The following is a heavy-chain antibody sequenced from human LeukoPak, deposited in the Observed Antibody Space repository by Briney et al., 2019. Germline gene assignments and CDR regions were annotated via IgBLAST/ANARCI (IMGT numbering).Heavy chain of an antibody. D-gene: IGHD6-13*01. CDR1: GGSISSSSYY. CDR2: IYYSGST. CDR3: ARQPIVAAAEGFHYYYYMDV. J-gene: IGHJ6*03. V-gene: IGHV4-39*01. Sequence: SETLSLTCTVSGGSISSSSYYWGWIRQPPGKGLEWIGSIYYSGSTYYNPSLKSRVTISVDTSKNQFSLKLSSVTAADTAVYYCARQPIVAAAEGFHYYYYMDVWGKGTTVTISS.